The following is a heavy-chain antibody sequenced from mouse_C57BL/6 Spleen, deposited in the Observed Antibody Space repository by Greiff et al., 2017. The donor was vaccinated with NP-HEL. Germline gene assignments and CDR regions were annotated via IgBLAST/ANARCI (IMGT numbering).Heavy chain of an antibody. CDR3: TTTITYEVYFDY. CDR2: IDPENGDI. J-gene: IGHJ2*01. V-gene: IGHV14-4*01. CDR1: GFNIKDDY. Sequence: VQLQQSGAELVRPGASVKLSCTASGFNIKDDYMHWVKQRPEQGLEWIGWIDPENGDIEYASKFQGKATITTDTSSNTAYLQLSSLTAEDTAVYYCTTTITYEVYFDYWGQGTTLTVSS. D-gene: IGHD1-1*01.